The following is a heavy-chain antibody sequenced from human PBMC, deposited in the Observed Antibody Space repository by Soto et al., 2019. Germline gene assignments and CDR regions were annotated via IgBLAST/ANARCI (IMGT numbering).Heavy chain of an antibody. CDR2: IKSKTDGGTT. CDR3: TTGLGISMVRGVMGIESANDYYYGMDV. D-gene: IGHD3-10*01. J-gene: IGHJ6*02. CDR1: GFTFSNAW. Sequence: EVQLVESGGGLVKPGGSLRLSCAASGFTFSNAWMNWVRQAPGKGLEWVGRIKSKTDGGTTDYAAPAKGRFTISRDDSKSTLYLQNNSLKTRDTAVYYCTTGLGISMVRGVMGIESANDYYYGMDVWVQGTTVTVSS. V-gene: IGHV3-15*07.